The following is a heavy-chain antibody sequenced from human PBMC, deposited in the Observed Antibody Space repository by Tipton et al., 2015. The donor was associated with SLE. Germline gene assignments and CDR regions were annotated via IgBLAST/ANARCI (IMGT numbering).Heavy chain of an antibody. CDR1: GFTFSSAW. J-gene: IGHJ4*02. CDR2: IKSKTDGGTT. Sequence: GSLRLSCAASGFTFSSAWMSWVRQAPGKGLEWVGRIKSKTDGGTTDYAAPVKGRFTISRDDSKNTLYLQMNSLKTEDTAVYYCTTVDLRGGKWLVRDYWGQGTLVTVSS. CDR3: TTVDLRGGKWLVRDY. D-gene: IGHD6-19*01. V-gene: IGHV3-15*01.